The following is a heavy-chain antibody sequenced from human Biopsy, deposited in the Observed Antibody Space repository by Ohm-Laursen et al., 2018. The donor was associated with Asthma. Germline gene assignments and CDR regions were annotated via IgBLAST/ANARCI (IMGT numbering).Heavy chain of an antibody. CDR3: ARGQKSPGNRWFDP. Sequence: ASVKVSCKASGYTFTGYYMHWVRQAPGQGLEWMGRINPNSGGTNYAQKFQGRVTLSRDTSISTAYMDLSALRSDDTAVYYCARGQKSPGNRWFDPWGQGTLVTVSS. CDR2: INPNSGGT. J-gene: IGHJ5*02. D-gene: IGHD1-14*01. CDR1: GYTFTGYY. V-gene: IGHV1-2*06.